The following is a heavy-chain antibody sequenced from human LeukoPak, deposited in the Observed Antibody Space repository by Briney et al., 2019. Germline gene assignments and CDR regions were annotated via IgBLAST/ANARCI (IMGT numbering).Heavy chain of an antibody. Sequence: SETLSLTCTVSGGXISSYYCSWIRQPPGKGLEWIGYIYYSGSTNYNPSLKSRVTISVDTSKNQFSLKLSSVTAADTAVYYCARATSWGYFDYWGQGTLVTVSS. V-gene: IGHV4-59*01. CDR1: GGXISSYY. CDR2: IYYSGST. J-gene: IGHJ4*02. CDR3: ARATSWGYFDY. D-gene: IGHD7-27*01.